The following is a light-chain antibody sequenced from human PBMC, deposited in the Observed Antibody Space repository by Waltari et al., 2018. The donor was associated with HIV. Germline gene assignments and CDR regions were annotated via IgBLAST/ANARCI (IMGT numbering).Light chain of an antibody. V-gene: IGLV3-19*01. J-gene: IGLJ1*01. Sequence: SSELAQDPAVSVALGQTVRITCQGDSLRHFSATWYQQKPGQAPILVIYGKNNRPSGIPDRFYGSSSGNTASLTITGAQAEDEADYYCHSRDSRTDHLEVFGTGTKVTVL. CDR3: HSRDSRTDHLEV. CDR2: GKN. CDR1: SLRHFS.